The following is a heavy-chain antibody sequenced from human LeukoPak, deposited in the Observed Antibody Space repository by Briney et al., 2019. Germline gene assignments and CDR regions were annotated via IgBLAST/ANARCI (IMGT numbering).Heavy chain of an antibody. CDR2: LWANGKTA. J-gene: IGHJ5*02. D-gene: IGHD1-14*01. CDR1: GFTFNIFG. Sequence: GRSLRLSCAASGFTFNIFGMHWVRQVPGNGLEWVAVLWANGKTAHYADSVKGRFTISRDNSKNTLYLQMNSLRAEDTAVYYCAKDTTPPKAGFDPWGQGTLVTVSS. V-gene: IGHV3-33*06. CDR3: AKDTTPPKAGFDP.